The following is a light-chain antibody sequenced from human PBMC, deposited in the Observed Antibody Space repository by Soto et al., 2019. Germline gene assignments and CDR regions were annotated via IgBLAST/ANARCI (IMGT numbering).Light chain of an antibody. J-gene: IGKJ1*01. CDR2: GAS. Sequence: EIVMTQSPATLSVSPGERATLSCRASQSVSSNLAWYQQKPGQAPRLLIYGASTRATGIPARFSGSGSETEFTLTISSLQSEDVAFYYCQQYNNWPPWTFGQGTKLEIK. CDR3: QQYNNWPPWT. CDR1: QSVSSN. V-gene: IGKV3-15*01.